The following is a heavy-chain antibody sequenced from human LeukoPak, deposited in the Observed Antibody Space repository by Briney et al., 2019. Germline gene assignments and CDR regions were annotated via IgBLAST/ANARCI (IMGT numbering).Heavy chain of an antibody. J-gene: IGHJ4*02. CDR2: IYHSGST. V-gene: IGHV4-59*01. Sequence: SETXXLXXTXXXGXXXTYXWSWIRQPPGXGLEWIGYIYHSGSTNYNPSLKSRVTISVDTSKNQFSLKLSSVTAADTAVYYCARGGGYASPIGYWGQGALVTVSS. D-gene: IGHD5-12*01. CDR1: XGXXXTYX. CDR3: ARGGGYASPIGY.